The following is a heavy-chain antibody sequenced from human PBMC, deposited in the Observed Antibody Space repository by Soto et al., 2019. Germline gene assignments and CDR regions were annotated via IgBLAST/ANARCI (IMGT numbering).Heavy chain of an antibody. D-gene: IGHD3-10*01. CDR1: GGTFSSYA. J-gene: IGHJ6*02. CDR3: ARPYGSGTNGMDV. CDR2: IIPIFWTA. Sequence: SVKVSCKASGGTFSSYAISWVRQAPGQGLEWMGGIIPIFWTANYAQKFQGRGTITADESTSTACMELSSLRSEDTAVYYCARPYGSGTNGMDVWGQGTTVTVSS. V-gene: IGHV1-69*13.